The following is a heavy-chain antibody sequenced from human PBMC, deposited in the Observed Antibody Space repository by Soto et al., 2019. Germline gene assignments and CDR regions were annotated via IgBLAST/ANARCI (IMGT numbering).Heavy chain of an antibody. CDR2: INHSGST. D-gene: IGHD4-17*01. J-gene: IGHJ4*02. Sequence: SETLSLTCAVYGGSFSGYYWSWIRQPPGKGLEWIGEINHSGSTNYNPSLKSRVTISVDTSKNQFSLKLSSVTAADTAVYYCARGITVTSFDYWGQGTLVTVS. V-gene: IGHV4-34*01. CDR3: ARGITVTSFDY. CDR1: GGSFSGYY.